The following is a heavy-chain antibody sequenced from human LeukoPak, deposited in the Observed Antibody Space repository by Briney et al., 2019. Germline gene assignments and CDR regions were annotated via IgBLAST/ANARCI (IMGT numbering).Heavy chain of an antibody. V-gene: IGHV3-48*02. Sequence: GGSLRLSCAASGFIFNRYGMNWVRQAPGRGLEWISYISGSFITIEYADSVKGRFTISRNNARNSLFLQMNSLRDEDTAVYYCVRTYDVLTGGFDCWGQGTPVTVSS. CDR3: VRTYDVLTGGFDC. D-gene: IGHD3-9*01. J-gene: IGHJ4*02. CDR2: ISGSFITI. CDR1: GFIFNRYG.